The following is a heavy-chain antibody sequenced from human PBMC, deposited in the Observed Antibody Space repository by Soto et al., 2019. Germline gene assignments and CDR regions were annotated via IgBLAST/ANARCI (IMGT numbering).Heavy chain of an antibody. J-gene: IGHJ6*02. CDR2: INPNSGGT. Sequence: GASVKVSCKASGYTFTGYYMHWVRQAPGQGLEWMGWINPNSGGTNYAQKFQGWVTMTRDTSISTAYMELSRLRSDDTAVYYCARDQSYYDSSGYYSSPWYYYGMDVWGQGTTVTVSS. D-gene: IGHD3-22*01. CDR1: GYTFTGYY. V-gene: IGHV1-2*04. CDR3: ARDQSYYDSSGYYSSPWYYYGMDV.